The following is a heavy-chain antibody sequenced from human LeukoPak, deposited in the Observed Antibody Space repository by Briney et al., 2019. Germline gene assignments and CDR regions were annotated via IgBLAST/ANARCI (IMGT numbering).Heavy chain of an antibody. CDR3: ARDLMWLVDY. CDR2: VSKDGRVK. J-gene: IGHJ4*02. D-gene: IGHD6-19*01. Sequence: GVSLRLSCAASGFTFSNYDIHWARQAPGGALEWLAYVSKDGRVKHYADSVKDRFTASRDNSANTVYLQMNSLRPEDTAVYYCARDLMWLVDYWGQGTLLTVSS. CDR1: GFTFSNYD. V-gene: IGHV3-30*03.